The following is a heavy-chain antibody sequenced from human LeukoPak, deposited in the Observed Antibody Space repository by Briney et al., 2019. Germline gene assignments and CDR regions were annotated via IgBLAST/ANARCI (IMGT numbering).Heavy chain of an antibody. V-gene: IGHV1-18*01. CDR3: ARGSSGWSFDY. Sequence: ASVKVSCRSSGYTFTTYGITWVRQAPGQGLEWMGWISTYNGNTNYAQKLQGRVTMTTDTSTSTAYMELRSLRSDDTALYYCARGSSGWSFDYWGQGTLVTVSS. CDR2: ISTYNGNT. CDR1: GYTFTTYG. D-gene: IGHD6-13*01. J-gene: IGHJ4*02.